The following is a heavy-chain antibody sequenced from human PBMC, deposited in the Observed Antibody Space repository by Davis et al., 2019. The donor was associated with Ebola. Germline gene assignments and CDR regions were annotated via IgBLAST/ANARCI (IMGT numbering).Heavy chain of an antibody. D-gene: IGHD4-11*01. J-gene: IGHJ6*02. Sequence: GESLRLSCAASGFTVSSNYMSWVRQAPGKGLEWVSVIYSGGSTYYADSVKGRFTISRDNSKNTLYLQMNSLRAEDTAVYYCARDWRTVTTKWGHLHYYYGMDVWGQGTTVTVSS. V-gene: IGHV3-66*01. CDR1: GFTVSSNY. CDR2: IYSGGST. CDR3: ARDWRTVTTKWGHLHYYYGMDV.